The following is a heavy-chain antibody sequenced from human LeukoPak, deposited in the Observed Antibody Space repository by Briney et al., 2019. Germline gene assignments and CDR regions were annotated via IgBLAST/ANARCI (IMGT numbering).Heavy chain of an antibody. Sequence: PSETLSLTCAVYGGSFSGYYWSWIRQPPGKGLEWIGEINHGGSTNYNPSLKSRVTISVDTSKNQFSLKLSSVTAADTAVYYCARYKFGYYGSGSYFDYWGQGTLVTVSS. J-gene: IGHJ4*02. D-gene: IGHD3-10*01. CDR2: INHGGST. CDR1: GGSFSGYY. CDR3: ARYKFGYYGSGSYFDY. V-gene: IGHV4-34*01.